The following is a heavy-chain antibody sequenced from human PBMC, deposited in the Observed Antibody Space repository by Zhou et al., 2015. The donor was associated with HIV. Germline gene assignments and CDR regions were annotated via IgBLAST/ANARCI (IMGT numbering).Heavy chain of an antibody. D-gene: IGHD6-6*01. V-gene: IGHV1-8*01. CDR2: MNPNSGNT. Sequence: QVQLVQSGAEVKKPGASVKVSCKASGYTFTSYDINWVRQATGQGLEWMGWMNPNSGNTGYAQKFQGRVTMTRNTSISTAYMELSSLRSEDTAVYYCARGRRGGIAARPLYSDYWGQGTLVTVSP. J-gene: IGHJ4*02. CDR1: GYTFTSYD. CDR3: ARGRRGGIAARPLYSDY.